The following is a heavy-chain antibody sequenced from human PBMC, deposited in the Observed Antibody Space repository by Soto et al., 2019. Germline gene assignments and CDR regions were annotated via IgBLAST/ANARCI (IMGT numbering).Heavy chain of an antibody. D-gene: IGHD4-17*01. Sequence: QAHLVQSGPEGKKPGASVKVSCKGSGYIFTSYGIAWVRQAPGQGLEWMGWISAHNGKTEYAQKLQGRVTVTRDTSTSTAYLELRSLRSDDTALYYCARGRYGDYWGQGALVTVSS. CDR3: ARGRYGDY. CDR2: ISAHNGKT. J-gene: IGHJ4*02. CDR1: GYIFTSYG. V-gene: IGHV1-18*01.